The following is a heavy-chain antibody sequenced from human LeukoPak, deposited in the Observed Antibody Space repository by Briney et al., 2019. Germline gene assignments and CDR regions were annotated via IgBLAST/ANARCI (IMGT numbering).Heavy chain of an antibody. J-gene: IGHJ4*02. CDR2: INHSGST. D-gene: IGHD6-13*01. CDR3: ARGSDTAAGLY. Sequence: SETLSLTCAVYGGSFSGYYWSWIRQPPGKGLEWIGEINHSGSTNYNPSLKSRVSISVDSSRNQFSLKVSSVTAADTAVYYCARGSDTAAGLYWGQGTLVTVSS. CDR1: GGSFSGYY. V-gene: IGHV4-34*01.